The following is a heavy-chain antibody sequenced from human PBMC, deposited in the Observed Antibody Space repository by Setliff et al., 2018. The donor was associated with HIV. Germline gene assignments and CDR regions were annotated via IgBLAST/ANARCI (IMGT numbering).Heavy chain of an antibody. J-gene: IGHJ4*02. D-gene: IGHD4-17*01. CDR3: ARAAAGNTGPFDL. Sequence: PSETLSLTCTVSGGSISSYYWSWIRQPPGKGLEWIGNIYYSGSTNYNPSLKSRVTMSVDTSKNQFSLKLTSVTASDPAVYYCARAAAGNTGPFDLWGQGSPVTVSS. CDR1: GGSISSYY. CDR2: IYYSGST. V-gene: IGHV4-59*08.